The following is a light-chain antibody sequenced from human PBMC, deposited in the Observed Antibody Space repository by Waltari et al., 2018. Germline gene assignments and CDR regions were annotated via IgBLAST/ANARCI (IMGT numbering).Light chain of an antibody. Sequence: QAVVTQEPPLTVSPGGAVTPTCGSYTGPVTTCHYSYWFKQRPGQAPTTLIYDTTNKPAWIPARYSGSLLAGNAARIRSGAQAEDEAVYYCLLFYTGVGVYGGGTKLTVL. CDR3: LLFYTGVGV. CDR1: TGPVTTCHY. CDR2: DTT. J-gene: IGLJ3*02. V-gene: IGLV7-46*01.